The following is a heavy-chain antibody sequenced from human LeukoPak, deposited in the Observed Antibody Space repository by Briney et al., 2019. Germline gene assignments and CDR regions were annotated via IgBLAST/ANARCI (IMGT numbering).Heavy chain of an antibody. CDR1: GGSISSSSYY. CDR3: ARVYYYYDSGGYYYYFDY. Sequence: SETLSLTCTVSGGSISSSSYYWGWIRQPPGKGLEWIGSIYDTGTTYYNPSLKSRLTISVDMSKNQFSLELSSVTAADTAVSYCARVYYYYDSGGYYYYFDYWGQGTLVTVSS. V-gene: IGHV4-39*07. D-gene: IGHD3-22*01. J-gene: IGHJ4*02. CDR2: IYDTGTT.